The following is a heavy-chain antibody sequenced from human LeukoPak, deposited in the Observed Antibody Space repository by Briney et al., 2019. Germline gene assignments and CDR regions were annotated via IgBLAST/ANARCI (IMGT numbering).Heavy chain of an antibody. Sequence: ASVKVSCTASGYTFTGYYIHWVRQAPGQGLEWMGWINPNSGGTNYVQNFQGRVTMTRDTSISTAYMELSSLRSDDTAVYYCARVGYSTNEAGGYWGQGTLVTVSS. D-gene: IGHD6-13*01. J-gene: IGHJ4*02. CDR1: GYTFTGYY. CDR2: INPNSGGT. V-gene: IGHV1-2*02. CDR3: ARVGYSTNEAGGY.